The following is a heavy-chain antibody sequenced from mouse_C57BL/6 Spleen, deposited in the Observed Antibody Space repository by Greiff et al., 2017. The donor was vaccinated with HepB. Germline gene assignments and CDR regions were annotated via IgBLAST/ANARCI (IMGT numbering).Heavy chain of an antibody. CDR2: ITHSGET. CDR1: GFPITSGYY. V-gene: IGHV12-3*01. J-gene: IGHJ3*01. Sequence: VKLMESGPGLVKPSQSLFLTCSITGFPITSGYYWIWIRQSPGKPLEWMGYITHSGETFYNPSLQSPISITRETSKNQFFLQLNSVTTEDTAMYYCAGDITTVVAPFAYWGQGTLVTVSA. D-gene: IGHD1-1*01. CDR3: AGDITTVVAPFAY.